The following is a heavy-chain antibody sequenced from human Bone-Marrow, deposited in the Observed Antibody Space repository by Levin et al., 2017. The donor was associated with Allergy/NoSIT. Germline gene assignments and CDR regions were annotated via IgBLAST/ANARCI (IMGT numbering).Heavy chain of an antibody. CDR1: GYTFTGYY. V-gene: IGHV1-2*04. D-gene: IGHD2-15*01. J-gene: IGHJ6*02. Sequence: GESLKISCKASGYTFTGYYMHWVRQAPGQGLEWMGWINPNSGGTNYAQKFQGWVTMTRDTSISTAYMELSRLRSDDTAVYYCARVGTYCSGGSCYPFKYGMDVWGQGTTVTVSS. CDR2: INPNSGGT. CDR3: ARVGTYCSGGSCYPFKYGMDV.